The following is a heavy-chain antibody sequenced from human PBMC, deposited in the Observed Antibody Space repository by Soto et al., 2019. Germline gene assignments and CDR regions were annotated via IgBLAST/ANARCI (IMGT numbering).Heavy chain of an antibody. Sequence: GGSLRLSCAASGFTFSSYGMHWVRQAPGKGLEWVAVIWYDGSNKYYADSVKGRFTISRDNSKNTLYLQMNSLRAEDTAVYYCARRVGPLLDAFDIWGQGTMVTVSS. J-gene: IGHJ3*02. CDR2: IWYDGSNK. D-gene: IGHD1-26*01. V-gene: IGHV3-33*01. CDR1: GFTFSSYG. CDR3: ARRVGPLLDAFDI.